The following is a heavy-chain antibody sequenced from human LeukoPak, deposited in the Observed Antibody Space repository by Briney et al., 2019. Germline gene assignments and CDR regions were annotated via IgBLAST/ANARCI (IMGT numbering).Heavy chain of an antibody. V-gene: IGHV4-39*01. CDR1: GGSISSSSYY. CDR3: ARRNDFDI. Sequence: SETLSLTCTVSGGSISSSSYYWGWIRQPPGKGLEWIESISYSGSTYYNPSLKSRVTISVDTSKKQFSLKLTSVTAADTAIYYCARRNDFDIWGQGTMVTVSS. J-gene: IGHJ3*02. CDR2: ISYSGST.